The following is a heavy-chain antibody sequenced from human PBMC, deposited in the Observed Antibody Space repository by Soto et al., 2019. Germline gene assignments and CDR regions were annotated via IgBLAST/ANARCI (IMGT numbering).Heavy chain of an antibody. CDR2: INPNSGGT. CDR3: ARGDFRGYCNITICSAAFDI. CDR1: GYTFNDYY. D-gene: IGHD2-2*01. J-gene: IGHJ3*02. V-gene: IGHV1-2*02. Sequence: XSVKVSCKASGYTFNDYYLHWVRQAPGQGLEWMGWINPNSGGTNYAQKFQGRVTMTRDRSISTAYLELSRMGSADTAVYYCARGDFRGYCNITICSAAFDIWGQGKMVTVSS.